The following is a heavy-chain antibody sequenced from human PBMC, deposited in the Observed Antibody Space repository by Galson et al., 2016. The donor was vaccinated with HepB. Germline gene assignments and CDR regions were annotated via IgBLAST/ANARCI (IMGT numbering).Heavy chain of an antibody. CDR2: ISTYSGNT. V-gene: IGHV1-18*01. Sequence: SVKVSCKASGYTFTTSGISWVRQAPGQGLEWMGWISTYSGNTKYAQKFQGELTSTTDSSTTTAYMELRSLRFDDTALYYCARDVQYRFDSWGQGTLVTVSS. CDR1: GYTFTTSG. J-gene: IGHJ4*02. CDR3: ARDVQYRFDS. D-gene: IGHD2/OR15-2a*01.